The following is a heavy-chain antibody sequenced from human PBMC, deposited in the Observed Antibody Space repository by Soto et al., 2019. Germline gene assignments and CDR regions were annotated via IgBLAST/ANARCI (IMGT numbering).Heavy chain of an antibody. CDR1: GGSISSSSYY. CDR2: IYYSGST. V-gene: IGHV4-39*01. D-gene: IGHD1-26*01. J-gene: IGHJ5*02. Sequence: SETLSLTCTVSGGSISSSSYYWGWIRQPPGKGLEWIGSIYYSGSTYYNPSLKSRVTISVDTSKNQFSLKLSSVTAADTAVYYCARDSPGRIVLEFDPWGQGTLVTVSS. CDR3: ARDSPGRIVLEFDP.